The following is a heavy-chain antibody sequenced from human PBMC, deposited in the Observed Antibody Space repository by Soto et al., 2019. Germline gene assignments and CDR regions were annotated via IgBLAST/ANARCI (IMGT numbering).Heavy chain of an antibody. Sequence: GGSLRLSCAASGFTFSSYAMSWVRQAPGKGLEWVSAISGSGGSTYYADSVKGRFTISRDNSKNTLYLQMNSLRAEDTAVFYCAKEVVVVGITYYYYYMDVWGKGTTVTVSS. CDR1: GFTFSSYA. CDR2: ISGSGGST. J-gene: IGHJ6*03. CDR3: AKEVVVVGITYYYYYMDV. V-gene: IGHV3-23*01. D-gene: IGHD2-15*01.